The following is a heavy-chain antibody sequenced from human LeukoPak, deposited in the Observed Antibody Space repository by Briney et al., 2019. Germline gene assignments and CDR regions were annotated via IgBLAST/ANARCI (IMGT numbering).Heavy chain of an antibody. V-gene: IGHV4-30-2*01. Sequence: SQTLSLTCAVSGGSISSGGYSWSWIRQPPGKGLEWIGYIYHSGSTYYNPSLKSRVTISVDRSKNQFSLKLGSVTAADTAVYYCARAPGWGYSGTYFDLWGRGTLVTVSS. CDR1: GGSISSGGYS. CDR3: ARAPGWGYSGTYFDL. J-gene: IGHJ2*01. D-gene: IGHD2-15*01. CDR2: IYHSGST.